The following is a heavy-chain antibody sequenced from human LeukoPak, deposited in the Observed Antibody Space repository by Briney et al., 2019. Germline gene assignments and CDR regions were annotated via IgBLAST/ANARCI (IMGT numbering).Heavy chain of an antibody. V-gene: IGHV3-74*01. J-gene: IGHJ4*02. CDR1: GFTFSSSW. CDR2: INSDGSKT. Sequence: GGSLRLSCAASGFTFSSSWMNWVRHAPGKGLVWVSRINSDGSKTKYADSVKGRLTISTDNAKDTLYLQMNSLRGEDTAVYYCAREGMALVNFDYWGQGTLVTVSS. CDR3: AREGMALVNFDY. D-gene: IGHD4-23*01.